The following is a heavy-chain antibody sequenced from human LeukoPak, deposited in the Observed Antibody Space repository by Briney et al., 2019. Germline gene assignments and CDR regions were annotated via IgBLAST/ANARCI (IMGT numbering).Heavy chain of an antibody. V-gene: IGHV3-23*01. CDR2: IGGSGDST. Sequence: GGSLRLSCAASGFTFSSYAMSWVRQAPGKGLEWVSAIGGSGDSTYYADSVKGRFTISRDNSKNTLYLQMNSLRAEDTAVYYCARRGDSSGYYGGPFAYWGQGILVTVSS. D-gene: IGHD3-22*01. J-gene: IGHJ4*02. CDR3: ARRGDSSGYYGGPFAY. CDR1: GFTFSSYA.